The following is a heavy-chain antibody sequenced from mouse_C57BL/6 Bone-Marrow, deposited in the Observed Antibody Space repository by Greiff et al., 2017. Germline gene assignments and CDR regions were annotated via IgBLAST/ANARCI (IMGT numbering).Heavy chain of an antibody. CDR1: GYTFTSYG. CDR2: IYPRSGNT. D-gene: IGHD2-4*01. Sequence: QVQLQQSGAELARPGASVKLSCKASGYTFTSYGISWVKQRTGQGLEWIGEIYPRSGNTYYNEKFKGKATLTADKSSSTAYMELRSLTSEDSAVYFCARRDYDYDYFAYWGQGTLVTVSA. J-gene: IGHJ3*01. V-gene: IGHV1-81*01. CDR3: ARRDYDYDYFAY.